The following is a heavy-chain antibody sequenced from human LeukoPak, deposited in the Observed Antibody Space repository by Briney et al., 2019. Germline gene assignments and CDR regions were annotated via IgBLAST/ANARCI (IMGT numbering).Heavy chain of an antibody. V-gene: IGHV1-2*02. J-gene: IGHJ5*02. Sequence: ASVKVSCKASGYTFTGYYMHWVRQAPGQGLEWMGSINPNSGGTNYAQKFQGRVTMTRDTSISTAYMELSRLRSDDTAVYYCARDLVVAATPEDWFDPWGQGTLVTVSS. CDR2: INPNSGGT. D-gene: IGHD2-15*01. CDR1: GYTFTGYY. CDR3: ARDLVVAATPEDWFDP.